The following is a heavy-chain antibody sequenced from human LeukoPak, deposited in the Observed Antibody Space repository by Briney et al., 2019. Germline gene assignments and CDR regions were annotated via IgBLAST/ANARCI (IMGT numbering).Heavy chain of an antibody. CDR2: INPNSGGT. CDR3: AGVSGYWDGDAFDI. Sequence: ASVKVSCKASGYTFTGYYMHWVRQAPGQGLEWMGWINPNSGGTNYAQKFQGRVTMTRDTSISTAYMELSRLRSDDTAVYYCAGVSGYWDGDAFDIWGQGTMVTVSS. J-gene: IGHJ3*02. V-gene: IGHV1-2*02. CDR1: GYTFTGYY. D-gene: IGHD3-22*01.